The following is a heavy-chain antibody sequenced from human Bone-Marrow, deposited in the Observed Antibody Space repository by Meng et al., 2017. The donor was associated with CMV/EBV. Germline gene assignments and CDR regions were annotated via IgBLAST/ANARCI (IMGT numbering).Heavy chain of an antibody. Sequence: SETLSLTCTVSGGSISSYYWSWIRQPPGKGLEWIGYIYYSGSTNYNPSLKSRVTISVDTSKNQFSLKLSSVTAADTAVYYGARGGVVIPFDYWGQGTLVTVSS. V-gene: IGHV4-59*01. CDR3: ARGGVVIPFDY. J-gene: IGHJ4*02. CDR2: IYYSGST. CDR1: GGSISSYY. D-gene: IGHD3-22*01.